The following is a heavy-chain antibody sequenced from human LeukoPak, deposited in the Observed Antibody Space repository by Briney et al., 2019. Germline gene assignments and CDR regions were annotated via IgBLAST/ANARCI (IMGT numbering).Heavy chain of an antibody. CDR2: IYYSGST. J-gene: IGHJ4*02. V-gene: IGHV4-59*13. CDR3: ARGYFDSLSSHSFDY. D-gene: IGHD3-9*01. Sequence: PSETLSLTCTVPGGSISSYYWSWIRQPPGKGLEWIGYIYYSGSTNYNPSLKSRVTISVDTSKNQFSLKLSAVTAADTAVYYCARGYFDSLSSHSFDYWGQGTLVTVSS. CDR1: GGSISSYY.